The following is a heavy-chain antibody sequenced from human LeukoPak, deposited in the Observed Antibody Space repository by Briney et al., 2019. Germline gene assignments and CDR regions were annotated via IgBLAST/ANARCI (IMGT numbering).Heavy chain of an antibody. J-gene: IGHJ1*01. CDR1: GGSISSYY. D-gene: IGHD3-22*01. Sequence: TSETLSLTCTVSGGSISSYYWSWIRQPPGKGLEWIGYIYYSGSTNYNPSLKSRVTISLDTSKNQFSLKLSSVTAADTAVYYCARESGYYDSSGYYFEYFQHWGQGTLVTVSS. CDR3: ARESGYYDSSGYYFEYFQH. CDR2: IYYSGST. V-gene: IGHV4-59*01.